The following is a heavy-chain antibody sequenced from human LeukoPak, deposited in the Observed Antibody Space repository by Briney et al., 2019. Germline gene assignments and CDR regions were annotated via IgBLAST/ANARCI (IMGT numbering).Heavy chain of an antibody. D-gene: IGHD6-13*01. CDR3: ARDPRQQLGAYFYYYGMDV. Sequence: GGSLRLSCVVSEFSVSDNYMSWARQAPGKGLEWVSVIYSDGTTYYADSVKGRFTISRDNSKNTVFLQMNSLRAEDTAVYYCARDPRQQLGAYFYYYGMDVWGRGTTVTVSS. J-gene: IGHJ6*01. CDR2: IYSDGTT. V-gene: IGHV3-66*01. CDR1: EFSVSDNY.